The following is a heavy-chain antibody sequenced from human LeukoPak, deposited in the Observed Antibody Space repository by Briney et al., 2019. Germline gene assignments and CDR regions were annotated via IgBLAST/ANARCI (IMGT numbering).Heavy chain of an antibody. CDR2: MYYSVST. CDR3: ARGYYGSGRVDP. D-gene: IGHD3-10*01. CDR1: GGSIGTYY. J-gene: IGHJ5*02. Sequence: SETLSLTCTVSGGSIGTYYWSWIRQPPGKGLEWIGYMYYSVSTNYNPSLKSRVTITADTSKNQFSLKLSSVTAADTALYYCARGYYGSGRVDPWGQGILVTVSS. V-gene: IGHV4-59*01.